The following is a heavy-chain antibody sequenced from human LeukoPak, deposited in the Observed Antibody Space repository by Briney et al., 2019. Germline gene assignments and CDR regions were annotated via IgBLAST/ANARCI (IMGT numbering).Heavy chain of an antibody. Sequence: SETLSLTCTVSGVSINNYYWGWIRQPPGKGLEWIGYIYYSGSTNYNPSLKSRVTISVDTSKNQFSLKLTSVTAADTAAYYCARVRSGSYPAPFDYWGQGTLVTVSS. CDR1: GVSINNYY. V-gene: IGHV4-59*01. CDR2: IYYSGST. D-gene: IGHD1-26*01. CDR3: ARVRSGSYPAPFDY. J-gene: IGHJ4*02.